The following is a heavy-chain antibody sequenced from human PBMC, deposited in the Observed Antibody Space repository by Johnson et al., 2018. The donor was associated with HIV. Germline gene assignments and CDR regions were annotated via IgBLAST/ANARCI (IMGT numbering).Heavy chain of an antibody. D-gene: IGHD2-21*01. J-gene: IGHJ3*02. CDR3: ARVSMLFIAADAFYI. CDR1: QFTFSSYG. CDR2: ISFAGTKK. V-gene: IGHV3-30*03. Sequence: QLVESGGGVVQPGRSLRLSCTASQFTFSSYGMHWVRQAPGKGLEWVAAISFAGTKKYYVDSVKGRFTISRDDSKNMLNLQMNSLRAEDTAVYYCARVSMLFIAADAFYIWGQGTMVTVSS.